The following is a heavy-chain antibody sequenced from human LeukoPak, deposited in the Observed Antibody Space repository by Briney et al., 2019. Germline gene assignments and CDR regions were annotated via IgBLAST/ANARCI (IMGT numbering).Heavy chain of an antibody. CDR3: GTHAGRTGSDD. V-gene: IGHV3-11*01. CDR2: ISGSGSDI. J-gene: IGHJ4*02. CDR1: GFIFSGYY. Sequence: GGSLRLSCATSGFIFSGYYMSWIRQAPGKGLEWVSYISGSGSDISYADSVKGRFTISRDNAKDSLYLQMNSLRAEDTAVYYCGTHAGRTGSDDWGKGTLVTVSS. D-gene: IGHD3/OR15-3a*01.